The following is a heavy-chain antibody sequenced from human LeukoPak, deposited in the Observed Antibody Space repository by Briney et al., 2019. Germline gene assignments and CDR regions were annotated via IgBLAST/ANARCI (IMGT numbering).Heavy chain of an antibody. Sequence: GGSLRLSCTASGFSFNDYYMSWIRQAPGKGLEWISYISSSSSYTDYADSVKGRFTISRDNAKSALYLHLNSLRLEDTAVYYCAAGTAADFWGQGTLVTVSS. CDR2: ISSSSSYT. V-gene: IGHV3-11*03. D-gene: IGHD6-13*01. CDR3: AAGTAADF. J-gene: IGHJ4*02. CDR1: GFSFNDYY.